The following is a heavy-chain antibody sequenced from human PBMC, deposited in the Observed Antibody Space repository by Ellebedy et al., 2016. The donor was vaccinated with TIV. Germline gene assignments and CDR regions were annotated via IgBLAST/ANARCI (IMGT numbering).Heavy chain of an antibody. Sequence: GESLKISCAASGFTFSSYAMTWVRQAPGKGLEWVSGISGGGDRAYYADSVKGRFTISRDNSKDTLYLQMNSLRAEDTAVYYCARDKTWVDTAMEDWGQGTLVTVSS. CDR3: ARDKTWVDTAMED. J-gene: IGHJ4*02. CDR1: GFTFSSYA. V-gene: IGHV3-23*01. D-gene: IGHD5-18*01. CDR2: ISGGGDRA.